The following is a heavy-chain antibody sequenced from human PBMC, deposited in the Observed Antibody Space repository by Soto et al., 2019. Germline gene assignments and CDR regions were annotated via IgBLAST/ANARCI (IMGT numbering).Heavy chain of an antibody. CDR2: ISAYNGNT. V-gene: IGHV1-18*01. D-gene: IGHD3-3*01. J-gene: IGHJ1*01. CDR3: ARTKDDFCRGYHRF. CDR1: GYTCTSYG. Sequence: ASVKVSCKASGYTCTSYGISWVRQAPGQGLEWMGWISAYNGNTNYAQKLQGRVTMTTDTSTSKAYLELRSPRSDDKAVSYCARTKDDFCRGYHRFWRQGTLLPVSS.